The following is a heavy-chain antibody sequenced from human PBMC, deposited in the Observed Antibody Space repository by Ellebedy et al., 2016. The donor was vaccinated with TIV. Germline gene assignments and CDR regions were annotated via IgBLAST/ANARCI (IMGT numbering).Heavy chain of an antibody. V-gene: IGHV1-3*01. CDR1: GYTFTSYT. CDR3: ASGLTVTRAFDI. CDR2: INAGNGNT. Sequence: ASVKVSCKASGYTFTSYTMHWVRQAPGQRLEWMGWINAGNGNTKYSQKFQGRVTITRDTSASTAYMELSSLRSEDTAVYYCASGLTVTRAFDIWGQGTMVTVSS. J-gene: IGHJ3*02. D-gene: IGHD4-17*01.